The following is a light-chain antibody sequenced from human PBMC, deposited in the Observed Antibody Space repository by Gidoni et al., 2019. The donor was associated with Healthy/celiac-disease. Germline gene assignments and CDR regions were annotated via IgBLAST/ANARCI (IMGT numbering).Light chain of an antibody. CDR2: DAS. CDR3: QKYDNVPPT. J-gene: IGKJ3*01. V-gene: IGKV1-33*01. Sequence: DFPIPQSPSSLSASVGDRGTITCPASQDISNYLNWYQQKPGKAPKLLIYDASNLETGVLSRFSGSGSGTDFTFTISSLQPEDIATYYCQKYDNVPPTFGPGTKVDIK. CDR1: QDISNY.